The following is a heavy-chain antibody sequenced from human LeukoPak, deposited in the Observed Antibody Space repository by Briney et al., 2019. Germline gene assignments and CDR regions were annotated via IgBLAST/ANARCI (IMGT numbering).Heavy chain of an antibody. CDR2: ISGSGGSA. D-gene: IGHD6-6*01. CDR1: GFTFSSYA. CDR3: AKGEYSSSGWGIDY. V-gene: IGHV3-23*01. J-gene: IGHJ4*02. Sequence: GGSLRLSCAASGFTFSSYAMSWVRQTPGKGLEWVSTISGSGGSAYYADSVKGRFTISRDNSKNTLYLQMNSLRAEDTAVYYCAKGEYSSSGWGIDYWGQGTLVTVSS.